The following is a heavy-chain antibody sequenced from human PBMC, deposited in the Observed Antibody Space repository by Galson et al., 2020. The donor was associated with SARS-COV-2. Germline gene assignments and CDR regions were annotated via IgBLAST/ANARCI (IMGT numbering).Heavy chain of an antibody. J-gene: IGHJ3*02. CDR2: ISHDGRSE. Sequence: QLGESLKISCAASGFTFTNYAIHWVRQAPGKGLEWVAVISHDGRSEVYADSVKGRFTISRDNSESMLFLQMDSLRADDTAVYYCARDVSGGASDIWGQGTMVTVSS. D-gene: IGHD1-26*01. V-gene: IGHV3-30*04. CDR1: GFTFTNYA. CDR3: ARDVSGGASDI.